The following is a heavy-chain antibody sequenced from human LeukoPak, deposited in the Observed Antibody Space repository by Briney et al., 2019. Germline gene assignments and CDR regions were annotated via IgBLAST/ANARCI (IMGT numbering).Heavy chain of an antibody. CDR2: INPNSGGT. CDR1: GYTFTGYY. Sequence: GASVKVSCKASGYTFTGYYMHWVRQAPGQGLEWMGWINPNSGGTNYAQKFQGRVTMTRDTSISTAYMELSRLRSDDTAVYYCARDTGYSSGWYLGGPFDYWGQGTLVTVSS. V-gene: IGHV1-2*02. J-gene: IGHJ4*02. CDR3: ARDTGYSSGWYLGGPFDY. D-gene: IGHD6-19*01.